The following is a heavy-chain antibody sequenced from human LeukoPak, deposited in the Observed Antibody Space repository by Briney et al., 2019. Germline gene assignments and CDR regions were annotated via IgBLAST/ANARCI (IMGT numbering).Heavy chain of an antibody. J-gene: IGHJ3*02. Sequence: GGSLRLSCAASGFTFDDYAMHWVRQAPGKGLEWVPGISWNSGSIGYADSVKGRFTISRDDAKNSLYLQMNSLRAEDMALYYCAKGGSGYYYVGAFDIWGQGTMVTVSS. CDR1: GFTFDDYA. CDR2: ISWNSGSI. V-gene: IGHV3-9*03. D-gene: IGHD3-22*01. CDR3: AKGGSGYYYVGAFDI.